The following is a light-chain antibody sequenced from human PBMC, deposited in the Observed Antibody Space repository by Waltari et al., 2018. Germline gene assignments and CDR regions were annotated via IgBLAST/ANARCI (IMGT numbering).Light chain of an antibody. Sequence: QSALTQPASVSGSPGQSITISCTGTSSDIGSYNYVSWYQQHPGKAPKLFIYDVTNRPSGVSNRFSGSKSGNTASLTISGLQAEDEADYYCSSYMDTTTLELFGGGTSLTVL. V-gene: IGLV2-14*03. J-gene: IGLJ2*01. CDR2: DVT. CDR3: SSYMDTTTLEL. CDR1: SSDIGSYNY.